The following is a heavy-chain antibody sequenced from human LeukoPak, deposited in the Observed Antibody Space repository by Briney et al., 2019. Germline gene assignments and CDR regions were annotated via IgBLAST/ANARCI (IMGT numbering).Heavy chain of an antibody. J-gene: IGHJ4*02. Sequence: PSETLSLTCTVSGGSISSSSYYWGWIRQPPGKGLEWIGSIYYSGSTYYNPSLKSRVTISVDTSKNQFSLKLSSVTAADTAVYYCARDNPGEYDYYGSGSPPGFDYWGQGTLVTVSS. CDR3: ARDNPGEYDYYGSGSPPGFDY. V-gene: IGHV4-39*02. D-gene: IGHD3-10*01. CDR1: GGSISSSSYY. CDR2: IYYSGST.